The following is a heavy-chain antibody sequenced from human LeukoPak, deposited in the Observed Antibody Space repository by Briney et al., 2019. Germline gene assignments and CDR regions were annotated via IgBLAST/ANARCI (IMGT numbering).Heavy chain of an antibody. CDR1: GFTFSSYA. CDR2: ISSSGGST. CDR3: AKDRDSSGYYGRFDY. V-gene: IGHV3-23*01. J-gene: IGHJ4*02. D-gene: IGHD3-22*01. Sequence: GGSLRLSCAASGFTFSSYAMSWVRQAPGKGLEWVSAISSSGGSTYYADSVKGRFTISRDNSKNTLYLQMNSLRAEDTAVYYCAKDRDSSGYYGRFDYWGQGTLVTVSP.